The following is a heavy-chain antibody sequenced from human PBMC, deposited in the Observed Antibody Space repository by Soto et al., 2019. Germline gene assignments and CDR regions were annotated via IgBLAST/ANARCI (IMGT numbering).Heavy chain of an antibody. J-gene: IGHJ3*02. Sequence: LSETLSLTCTVSGGSISSSSYYWGWIRQPPGKGLEWIGSIYYSGSTYYNPSLKSRVTISVDTSKNQFSLKLSSVTAADTAVYYCARRPSYYYPGAFDIWGQGTMVTVSS. V-gene: IGHV4-39*01. CDR1: GGSISSSSYY. D-gene: IGHD3-22*01. CDR2: IYYSGST. CDR3: ARRPSYYYPGAFDI.